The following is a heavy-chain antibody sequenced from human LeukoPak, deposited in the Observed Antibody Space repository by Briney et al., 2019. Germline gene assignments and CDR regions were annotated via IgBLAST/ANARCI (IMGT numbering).Heavy chain of an antibody. CDR1: GFTFSSYW. CDR2: ISYDGSNK. CDR3: AKAKDIVVVVAATLDY. J-gene: IGHJ4*02. D-gene: IGHD2-15*01. Sequence: GGSLRLSCAASGFTFSSYWMHWVRQAPGKGLEWVAVISYDGSNKYYADSVKGRFTISRDNSKNTLYLQMNSLRAEDTAVYYCAKAKDIVVVVAATLDYWGQGTLVTVSS. V-gene: IGHV3-30*18.